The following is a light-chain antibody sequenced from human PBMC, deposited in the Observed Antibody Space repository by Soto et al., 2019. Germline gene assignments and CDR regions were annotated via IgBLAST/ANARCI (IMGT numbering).Light chain of an antibody. J-gene: IGLJ1*01. V-gene: IGLV2-14*01. CDR2: EVS. Sequence: QSVLTQPASLSGSPGQSITISCSGASSDIGPYDYVSWYQHHPGRAPKLLIYEVSNRPSGVSYRFSGSKSGNTASLTISGLQAEDEGDYYCTTCAPGRIYVFGSGTKLTVL. CDR3: TTCAPGRIYV. CDR1: SSDIGPYDY.